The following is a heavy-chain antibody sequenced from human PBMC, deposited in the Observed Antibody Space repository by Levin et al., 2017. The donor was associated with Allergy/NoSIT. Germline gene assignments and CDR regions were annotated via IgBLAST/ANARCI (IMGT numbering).Heavy chain of an antibody. CDR3: VTGGAYYYAH. CDR1: GFTFRTYG. V-gene: IGHV3-64D*06. D-gene: IGHD3-10*01. Sequence: SCSASGFTFRTYGMHWVRQAPGKGLEFVSAVSGDGGVTDYTDSVKGRFTISRDNSKDTMYIQMSSLRTEDTAVSYCVTGGAYYYAHWGQGTLVAVSS. CDR2: VSGDGGVT. J-gene: IGHJ4*02.